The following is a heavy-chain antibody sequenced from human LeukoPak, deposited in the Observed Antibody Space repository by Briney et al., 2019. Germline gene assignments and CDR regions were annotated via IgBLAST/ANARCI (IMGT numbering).Heavy chain of an antibody. Sequence: SETLSLTCTGSGGSISSYYWSWIRQPPGKGLEWIGYIYYSGSTNYNPSLKSRVTISVDTSKNQFSLKLSSVTAADTAVYYCARGTLGYSYAMNYYYYYGMDVWGQGTTVTVSS. CDR1: GGSISSYY. D-gene: IGHD5-18*01. J-gene: IGHJ6*02. V-gene: IGHV4-59*01. CDR2: IYYSGST. CDR3: ARGTLGYSYAMNYYYYYGMDV.